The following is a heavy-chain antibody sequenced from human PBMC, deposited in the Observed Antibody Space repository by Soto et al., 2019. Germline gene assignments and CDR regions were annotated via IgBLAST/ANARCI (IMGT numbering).Heavy chain of an antibody. CDR2: IDSITDGGTT. V-gene: IGHV3-15*04. J-gene: IGHJ4*02. D-gene: IGHD3-3*01. CDR3: TTDTDFRIWPQIDY. CDR1: VLTFTEAW. Sequence: PAGSLTLFCDPPVLTFTEAWMMEVRQAPWMGLAWVGGIDSITDGGTTDYAVPVKGRFTISRDDSKNTLYLQMNSVKTEDTAFYYCTTDTDFRIWPQIDYWGQGTLVTVSS.